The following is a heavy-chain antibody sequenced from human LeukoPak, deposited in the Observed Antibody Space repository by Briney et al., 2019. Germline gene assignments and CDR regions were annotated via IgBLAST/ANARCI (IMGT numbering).Heavy chain of an antibody. CDR1: GFTFSSYA. Sequence: PGGSLRLSCAASGFTFSSYAMSWVRQAPGKGLEWVSAISGSGGSTYYADSVKGRFTISRDNSKNTLYLQMNSLKAEDTAVYYCAKTIEGIAAAGLDYWGQGTLVTVSS. CDR3: AKTIEGIAAAGLDY. J-gene: IGHJ4*02. CDR2: ISGSGGST. V-gene: IGHV3-23*01. D-gene: IGHD6-13*01.